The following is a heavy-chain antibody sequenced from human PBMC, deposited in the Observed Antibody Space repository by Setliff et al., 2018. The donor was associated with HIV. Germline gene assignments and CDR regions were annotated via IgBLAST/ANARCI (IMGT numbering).Heavy chain of an antibody. CDR3: ASSCHPDDSSGYLDH. J-gene: IGHJ4*01. V-gene: IGHV3-74*01. CDR2: INSDASTT. CDR1: GFTFSSYW. Sequence: GGSLRLSCAASGFTFSSYWMHWVRQVPGKGLVWVSRINSDASTTRYADAVKCRFTISRDNAKNTLYLQMNSLRAEDTAIYYCASSCHPDDSSGYLDHWGQGTLVTVSS. D-gene: IGHD3-22*01.